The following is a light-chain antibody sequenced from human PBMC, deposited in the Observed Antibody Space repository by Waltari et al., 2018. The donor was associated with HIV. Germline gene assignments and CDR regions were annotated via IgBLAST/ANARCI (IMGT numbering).Light chain of an antibody. CDR2: SNN. CDR3: ASWEDSLQGPV. J-gene: IGLJ2*01. V-gene: IGLV1-44*01. Sequence: QSVLTQPPSASGTPGQRVTIPCSGSSSNIGNNPVEWYQQLPGTAPKLLIYSNNQRPSGVPDRISGSKSGTSASLAIGGLQSDDEADYYFASWEDSLQGPVFGGGTKLTVL. CDR1: SSNIGNNP.